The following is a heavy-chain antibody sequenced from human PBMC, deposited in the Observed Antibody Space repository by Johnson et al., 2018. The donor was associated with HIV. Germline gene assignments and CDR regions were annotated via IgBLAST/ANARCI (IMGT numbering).Heavy chain of an antibody. CDR1: GFTVSSNY. CDR2: IYSGGST. Sequence: VQLVESGGGLVKPGGSLRLSCAASGFTVSSNYMSWVRQAPGKGLEWVSVIYSGGSTYYADSVKGRFTISRDNSKNTLYLQMNSLRAEETAVYYCARDLGPGDYSGSYSDAFDIWGQGTMVTVSS. V-gene: IGHV3-66*02. CDR3: ARDLGPGDYSGSYSDAFDI. D-gene: IGHD1-26*01. J-gene: IGHJ3*02.